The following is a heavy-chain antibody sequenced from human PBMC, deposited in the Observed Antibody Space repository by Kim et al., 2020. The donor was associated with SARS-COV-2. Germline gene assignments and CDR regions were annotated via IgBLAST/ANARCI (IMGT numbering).Heavy chain of an antibody. Sequence: GGSLRLSCAASGFTFSSYGMHWVRQAPGKGLEWVAVIWYDGRNKYYADSVKGRFTISRDNSKNTLYLQMNSLRAEDTAVYYCARGDWVDIVATMHYYGMVVWGQGTTVTVSS. J-gene: IGHJ6*02. V-gene: IGHV3-33*01. D-gene: IGHD5-12*01. CDR2: IWYDGRNK. CDR3: ARGDWVDIVATMHYYGMVV. CDR1: GFTFSSYG.